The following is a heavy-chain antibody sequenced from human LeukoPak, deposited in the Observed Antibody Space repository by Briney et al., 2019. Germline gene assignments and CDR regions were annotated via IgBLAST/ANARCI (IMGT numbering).Heavy chain of an antibody. D-gene: IGHD3-22*01. J-gene: IGHJ4*02. CDR2: VYHSGST. CDR1: GYSISSGYY. Sequence: PSETLSLTCAVSGYSISSGYYWGWIRQPPGKGLEWIGSVYHSGSTYYNPSLKSRVTISVDTSKNQFSLKLSSVTAADTAVYYCARRAYYYDSSGYIFDYWGQGTLVTVSS. V-gene: IGHV4-38-2*01. CDR3: ARRAYYYDSSGYIFDY.